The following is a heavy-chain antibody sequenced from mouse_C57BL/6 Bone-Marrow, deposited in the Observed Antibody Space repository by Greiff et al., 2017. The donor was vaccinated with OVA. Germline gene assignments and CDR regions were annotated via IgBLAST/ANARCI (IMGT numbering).Heavy chain of an antibody. Sequence: QVQLQQSGPGLVQPSQSLSITCTVSGFSLTSYGVHWVRQSPGKGLEWLGVIWSGGSTDYNAAFISRLGISKDNSKSQVFFKMNSLQADDTAIYYCARKVRYYAMDYWGQGTSVTGSS. CDR2: IWSGGST. V-gene: IGHV2-2*01. CDR3: ARKVRYYAMDY. CDR1: GFSLTSYG. J-gene: IGHJ4*01.